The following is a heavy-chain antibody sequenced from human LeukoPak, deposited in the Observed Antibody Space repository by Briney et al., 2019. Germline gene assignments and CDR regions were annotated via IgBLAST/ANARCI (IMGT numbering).Heavy chain of an antibody. J-gene: IGHJ4*02. V-gene: IGHV3-48*01. Sequence: GGSLRLSCAASGFTFSTYNMNWVRQAPGKGLEWISFISSSSSTIYYADSVQGRFTISRDNSKRTLFLQMNSLRAEDTAFYYCAKAELGVDTFFDYWGQGTLVTVSS. D-gene: IGHD3-3*01. CDR3: AKAELGVDTFFDY. CDR1: GFTFSTYN. CDR2: ISSSSSTI.